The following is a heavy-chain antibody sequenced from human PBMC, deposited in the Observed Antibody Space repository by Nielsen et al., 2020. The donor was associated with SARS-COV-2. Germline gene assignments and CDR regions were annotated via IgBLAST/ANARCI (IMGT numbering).Heavy chain of an antibody. CDR3: ARVRGNSYGNWFDP. Sequence: SVKVSCKASGYTFTSYYMHWVRQAPGQRLEWMGWINAGNGNTKYSQKFQGRVTITRDTSASTAYMELSSLRSEDTAVYYCARVRGNSYGNWFDPWGQGTLVTVSS. CDR1: GYTFTSYY. CDR2: INAGNGNT. D-gene: IGHD5-18*01. V-gene: IGHV1-3*01. J-gene: IGHJ5*02.